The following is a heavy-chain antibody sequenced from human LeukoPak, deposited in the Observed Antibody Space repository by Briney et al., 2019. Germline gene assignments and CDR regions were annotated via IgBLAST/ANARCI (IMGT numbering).Heavy chain of an antibody. V-gene: IGHV3-21*01. J-gene: IGHJ4*02. D-gene: IGHD4-17*01. CDR2: ISSSSIYI. CDR1: GFTFSSYS. Sequence: GGSLRLSCAASGFTFSSYSMNWVRQAPGKGLEWVSSISSSSIYIYYADSMKGRFTISRDNAKNSLYLQMNSLRAEDTAVYYCARGKSNYGDYVDYWGQGTLVTVSS. CDR3: ARGKSNYGDYVDY.